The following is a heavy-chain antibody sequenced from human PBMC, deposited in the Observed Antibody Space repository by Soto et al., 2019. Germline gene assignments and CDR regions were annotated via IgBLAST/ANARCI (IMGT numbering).Heavy chain of an antibody. CDR1: GYSFTTYG. D-gene: IGHD2-15*01. J-gene: IGHJ6*02. Sequence: VQLVQSGGEVKKPGASVKVSCKTSGYSFTTYGISWVRQAPGQGLEWIGWISTHNGDTEFAQNFQGRVTMTTDTSTTTAYMELRSLRSDDTAVYYCAREGSRPYYYYGMDVWGPGTTVTVSS. V-gene: IGHV1-18*01. CDR2: ISTHNGDT. CDR3: AREGSRPYYYYGMDV.